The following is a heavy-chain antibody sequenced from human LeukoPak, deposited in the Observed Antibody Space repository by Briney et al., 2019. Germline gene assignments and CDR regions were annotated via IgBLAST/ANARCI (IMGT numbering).Heavy chain of an antibody. CDR3: AKYQRQWLPKGGFDY. D-gene: IGHD6-19*01. J-gene: IGHJ4*02. V-gene: IGHV3-30*18. CDR2: ISYDGNNK. CDR1: GYTYSSYG. Sequence: GGALRLASAASGYTYSSYGMHWVSQANGRGLGWVAVISYDGNNKYYADSVKGRFTISRDNSKNTLYLQMDNLRAEDTAVYYCAKYQRQWLPKGGFDYWGQGTLVTVSS.